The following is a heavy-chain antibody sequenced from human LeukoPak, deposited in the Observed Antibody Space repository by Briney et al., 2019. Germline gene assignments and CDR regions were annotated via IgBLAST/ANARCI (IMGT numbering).Heavy chain of an antibody. CDR2: IYHSGST. Sequence: PSGTLSLTCAVSGDSISSSNWWSWVRQPPGKGLEWIGEIYHSGSTNYNPSHKSRVTMSLDKSKNQFSLKLTSVTAADTAVYYCAREAAGQWFDPWGQGTLVTVSS. CDR3: AREAAGQWFDP. V-gene: IGHV4-4*02. D-gene: IGHD6-25*01. J-gene: IGHJ5*02. CDR1: GDSISSSNW.